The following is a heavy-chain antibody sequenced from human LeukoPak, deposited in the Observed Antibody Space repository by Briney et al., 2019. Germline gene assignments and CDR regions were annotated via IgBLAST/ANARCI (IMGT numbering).Heavy chain of an antibody. J-gene: IGHJ4*02. Sequence: ASVKVSCKASGGTFSSYAISWVRQAPGQGLEWMGIINPSGGSTSYAQKFQGRVTMTRDTSTSTVYMELSSLRSEDTAVYYCARDASPVSYSSGWYEQTYYFDYWGQGTLVTVSS. D-gene: IGHD6-19*01. CDR3: ARDASPVSYSSGWYEQTYYFDY. CDR1: GGTFSSYA. CDR2: INPSGGST. V-gene: IGHV1-46*01.